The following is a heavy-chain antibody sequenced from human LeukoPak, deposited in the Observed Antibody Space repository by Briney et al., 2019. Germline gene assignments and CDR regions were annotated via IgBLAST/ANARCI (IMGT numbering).Heavy chain of an antibody. CDR2: LNPSSGGT. CDR3: ARGPYAGY. V-gene: IGHV1-2*06. D-gene: IGHD2-8*01. CDR1: GYTFTAYY. Sequence: ASVKVSCKASGYTFTAYYMHWVRQARGQGLEWMGRLNPSSGGTNYAQKFQGRVNMTRDTSIGKAYMEGSRLRSEDTAVYYCARGPYAGYWGQGTLVNVFS. J-gene: IGHJ4*02.